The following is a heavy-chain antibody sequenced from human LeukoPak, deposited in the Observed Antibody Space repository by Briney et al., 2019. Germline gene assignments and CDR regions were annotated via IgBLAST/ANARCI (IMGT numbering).Heavy chain of an antibody. Sequence: GGSLRLSCAASGFTFSNYAMHWVRQAPGKGLEYVSAISSNGGSTYYANSVKGRFTISRDNSKNTLYLQMNSLRAEDTAVYYCARDPSNCSGGSCYSIDYWGQGTLVTVSS. V-gene: IGHV3-64*01. D-gene: IGHD2-15*01. CDR3: ARDPSNCSGGSCYSIDY. J-gene: IGHJ4*02. CDR1: GFTFSNYA. CDR2: ISSNGGST.